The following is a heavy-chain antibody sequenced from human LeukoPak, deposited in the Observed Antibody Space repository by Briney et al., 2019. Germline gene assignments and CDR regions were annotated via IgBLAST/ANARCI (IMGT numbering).Heavy chain of an antibody. J-gene: IGHJ5*02. V-gene: IGHV3-48*02. Sequence: PGGSLRLSCAASGFTFSSYNMNWVRQAPGKGLEWVSYITSGGSTIYYADSVKGRFTISRDNAKNSLYLQMNSLRDEDTAVYYCARGYYYLDPWGQGTLVTVSS. CDR3: ARGYYYLDP. D-gene: IGHD3-10*01. CDR1: GFTFSSYN. CDR2: ITSGGSTI.